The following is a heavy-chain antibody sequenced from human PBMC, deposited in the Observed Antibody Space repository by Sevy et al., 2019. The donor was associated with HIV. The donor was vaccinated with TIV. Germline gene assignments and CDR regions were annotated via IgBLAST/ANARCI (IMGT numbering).Heavy chain of an antibody. Sequence: GGSLRLSCEASGFTFSSYEMNWVRQAPGKGLEWVSYISGSGNTIYYTDSVKGRFTISRDNAKNSLYLQMNSLRAEDTAVYYCAKVYAYYDKGIDPWGQGTLVTVSS. J-gene: IGHJ5*02. D-gene: IGHD3-22*01. CDR2: ISGSGNTI. V-gene: IGHV3-48*03. CDR1: GFTFSSYE. CDR3: AKVYAYYDKGIDP.